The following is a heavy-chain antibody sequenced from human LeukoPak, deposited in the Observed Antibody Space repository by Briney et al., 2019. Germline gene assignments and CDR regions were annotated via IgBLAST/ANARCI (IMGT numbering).Heavy chain of an antibody. V-gene: IGHV3-21*01. CDR3: ARDPTPNYDILTGYYPRPSYGMDV. J-gene: IGHJ6*02. CDR2: ISSSSGYI. Sequence: GGSLRLSCAASGFTFSSYSMNWVRQAPGKGLEWVSSISSSSGYIYYADSVKGRFTISRGNAKNSLYLQMNSLRAEDTAVYYCARDPTPNYDILTGYYPRPSYGMDVWGQGTTVTVSS. D-gene: IGHD3-9*01. CDR1: GFTFSSYS.